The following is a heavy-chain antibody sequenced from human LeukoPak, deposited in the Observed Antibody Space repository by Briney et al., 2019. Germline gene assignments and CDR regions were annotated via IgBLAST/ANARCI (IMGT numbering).Heavy chain of an antibody. CDR2: IFYSGSP. V-gene: IGHV4-59*12. Sequence: SETLSLTCTVSGDSISSYYWSWIRQPPGKGLEWIGNIFYSGSPNYNPSLKSRVTTSFDTSKNQFSLKLSFVTAADTALYYCAKDIQGANWGQGTLVTVSS. J-gene: IGHJ4*02. CDR1: GDSISSYY. D-gene: IGHD5-18*01. CDR3: AKDIQGAN.